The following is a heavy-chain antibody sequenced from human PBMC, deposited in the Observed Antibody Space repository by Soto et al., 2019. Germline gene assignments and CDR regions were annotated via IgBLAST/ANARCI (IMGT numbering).Heavy chain of an antibody. CDR2: VYYSGTP. D-gene: IGHD4-17*01. CDR1: GGSISSSIYY. Sequence: SETLSLTCNVSGGSISSSIYYWGWIRQPPGKGLEWIGSVYYSGTPYYSPSLQGRLTISVDTSKSQFSLQLTSVTAADTAVYYCARRYGPGFDYWGQGTLVTVSS. V-gene: IGHV4-39*01. CDR3: ARRYGPGFDY. J-gene: IGHJ4*02.